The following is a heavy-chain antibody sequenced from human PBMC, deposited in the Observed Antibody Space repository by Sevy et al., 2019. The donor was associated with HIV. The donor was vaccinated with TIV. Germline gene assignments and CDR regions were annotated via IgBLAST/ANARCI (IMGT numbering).Heavy chain of an antibody. CDR3: ARELISGRYYGMDV. J-gene: IGHJ6*02. CDR1: GGSISSYY. Sequence: SETLSLTCTLSGGSISSYYWSWIRQPPGKGLEWIGYIYYTGSTNYNPSLKSRVTISVDTSKNQFSLKLSSVTAADTAVYYCARELISGRYYGMDVWGQGTTVTVSS. V-gene: IGHV4-59*01. CDR2: IYYTGST. D-gene: IGHD6-19*01.